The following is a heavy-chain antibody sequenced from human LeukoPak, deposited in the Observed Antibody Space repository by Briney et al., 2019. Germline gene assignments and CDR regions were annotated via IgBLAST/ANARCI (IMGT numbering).Heavy chain of an antibody. CDR1: GGSISSYY. J-gene: IGHJ6*03. D-gene: IGHD1-1*01. Sequence: SETLSLTCTVSGGSISSYYWSWIRQPAGKGLEWIGRIYTSGSTNYNPSLKSRVTMSADTSKNQFSLKLSSVTAADTAVYYCVRDFNDYYYYYYMDVWGKGTTVTVSS. CDR3: VRDFNDYYYYYYMDV. CDR2: IYTSGST. V-gene: IGHV4-4*07.